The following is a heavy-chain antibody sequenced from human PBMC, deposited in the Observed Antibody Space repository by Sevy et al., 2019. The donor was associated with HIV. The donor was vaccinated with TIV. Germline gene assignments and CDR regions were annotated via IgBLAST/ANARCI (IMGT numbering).Heavy chain of an antibody. Sequence: SETLSLTCTVSGGSISSGTYYWNWIRQPAGKGLEWIGRIYTSGSSAYSPSLQSRVTMSIDTSKNQFSLKRSSLTAADTAVYYCARALPGVTSTSGAFDPWGQGTLVTVSS. D-gene: IGHD3-10*01. CDR1: GGSISSGTYY. J-gene: IGHJ5*02. CDR2: IYTSGSS. CDR3: ARALPGVTSTSGAFDP. V-gene: IGHV4-61*02.